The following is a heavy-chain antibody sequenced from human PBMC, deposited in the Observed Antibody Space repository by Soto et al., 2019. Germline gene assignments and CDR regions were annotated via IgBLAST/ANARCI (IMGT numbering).Heavy chain of an antibody. J-gene: IGHJ6*02. CDR1: GYSFTIYW. CDR3: ATSGSNYDYYYGMDV. V-gene: IGHV5-51*01. CDR2: IYPGDSDT. D-gene: IGHD4-4*01. Sequence: GESLKISCKGSGYSFTIYWIGLVLQMPGKGLEWMGIIYPGDSDTRYSPSFQGQVTISADKSISTAYLQWSSLKASDTAMYYCATSGSNYDYYYGMDVWGQGTTVTVSS.